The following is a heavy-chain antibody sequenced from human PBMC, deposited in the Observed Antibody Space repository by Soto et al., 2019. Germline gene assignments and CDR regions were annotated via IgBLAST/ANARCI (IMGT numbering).Heavy chain of an antibody. V-gene: IGHV1-46*01. D-gene: IGHD3-3*02. Sequence: QVQLVQSGTEVKKPGASVKVSCKASGYTFLDFYIHWVRQAPGQGLEWMGFINPSGGGTTYAQQFQGRLTMTRDTSTSTVYMELISLRSEDTDISYCARDKPFSAGYWGQGTLVT. J-gene: IGHJ4*02. CDR1: GYTFLDFY. CDR2: INPSGGGT. CDR3: ARDKPFSAGY.